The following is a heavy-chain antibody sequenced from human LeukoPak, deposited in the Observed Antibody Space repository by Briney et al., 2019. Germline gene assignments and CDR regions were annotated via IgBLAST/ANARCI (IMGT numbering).Heavy chain of an antibody. Sequence: ASVKVSCKASGYTFTGYYMHWVRQAPGQGLEWMGWINPNSGGTNYAQKFQGRVTMTRDTSISTAYMELSRLRSDDTAVYYCARDKIGSSANYYYYGMDVWGQGTTVTVSS. J-gene: IGHJ6*02. CDR1: GYTFTGYY. V-gene: IGHV1-2*02. CDR2: INPNSGGT. D-gene: IGHD6-6*01. CDR3: ARDKIGSSANYYYYGMDV.